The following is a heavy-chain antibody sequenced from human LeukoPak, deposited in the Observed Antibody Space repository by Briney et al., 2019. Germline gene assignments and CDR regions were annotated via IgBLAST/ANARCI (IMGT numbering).Heavy chain of an antibody. CDR2: IYYSGST. CDR3: ARGATGYSSRWYEDWFDP. CDR1: GGSISSYY. D-gene: IGHD6-13*01. Sequence: PSETLSLTCTVSGGSISSYYWGWIRQPPGKGLEWIGYIYYSGSTNYNPSLKNRVTVSVDTSKNQFSLKLSSVTGADTAGYYCARGATGYSSRWYEDWFDPWGQGTLVTVSS. V-gene: IGHV4-59*01. J-gene: IGHJ5*02.